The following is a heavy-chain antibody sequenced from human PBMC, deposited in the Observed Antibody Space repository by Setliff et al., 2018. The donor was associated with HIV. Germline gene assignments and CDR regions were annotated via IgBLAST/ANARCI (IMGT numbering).Heavy chain of an antibody. V-gene: IGHV4-59*12. CDR2: IFYSGST. D-gene: IGHD2-2*01. CDR1: GAPLSSYY. CDR3: ARAAGDCSSAGCLHYFDY. Sequence: SETLSLTCTVSGAPLSSYYLNWIRQPPGKGLEWIGYIFYSGSTNYNSSLKSRVTMSVDTSKNQFSLKLSSLTAADTAVYYCARAAGDCSSAGCLHYFDYWGQGSLVTVSS. J-gene: IGHJ4*02.